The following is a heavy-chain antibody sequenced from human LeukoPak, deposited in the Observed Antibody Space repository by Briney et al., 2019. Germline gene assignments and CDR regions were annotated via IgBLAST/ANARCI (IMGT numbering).Heavy chain of an antibody. Sequence: QPGGSLRLSCAAYGFSFSNYGMHWVRQTPGRGLQWVAVISYDAKLAFYADSVKGRFTISRDNSRNRLYLQMNSLRGEDTAVYYCVKEGDPHVSTRYDLWGQGTLVTVSS. D-gene: IGHD2-21*01. CDR1: GFSFSNYG. J-gene: IGHJ5*02. CDR3: VKEGDPHVSTRYDL. CDR2: ISYDAKLA. V-gene: IGHV3-30*18.